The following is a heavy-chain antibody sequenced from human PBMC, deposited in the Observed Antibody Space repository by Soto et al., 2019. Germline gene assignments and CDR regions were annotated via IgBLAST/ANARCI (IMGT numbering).Heavy chain of an antibody. J-gene: IGHJ3*02. CDR2: ISSSSSTI. D-gene: IGHD3-22*01. CDR1: GFTFSSYS. Sequence: EVQLVESGGGLVQPGGSLRLSCAASGFTFSSYSMNWVRQAPGKGLEWVSYISSSSSTIYYADSVQGRFTISRDNAKNSLYLQMNSLRAEDTAVYYCASSSGLDAFDIWGQGTMVTVSS. V-gene: IGHV3-48*01. CDR3: ASSSGLDAFDI.